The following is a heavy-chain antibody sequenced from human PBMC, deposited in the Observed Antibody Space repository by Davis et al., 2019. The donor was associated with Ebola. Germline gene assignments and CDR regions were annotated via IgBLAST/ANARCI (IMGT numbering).Heavy chain of an antibody. CDR1: GYTFTNYD. V-gene: IGHV1-8*01. D-gene: IGHD2-8*01. Sequence: ASVKVSCKTSGYTFTNYDINWVRQATGQGLEWMGWLNPNSGNTDSTHKFQGRLTMTKNISIGTAYMELSTLTSEDTAVYYCARRVYSRPGFDSWGQGTLVTVSS. CDR3: ARRVYSRPGFDS. CDR2: LNPNSGNT. J-gene: IGHJ4*02.